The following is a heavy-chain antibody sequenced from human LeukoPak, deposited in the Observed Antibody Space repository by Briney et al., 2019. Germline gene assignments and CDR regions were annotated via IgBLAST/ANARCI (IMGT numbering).Heavy chain of an antibody. V-gene: IGHV4-59*01. CDR3: ARGYNSSFDY. CDR1: GGSISTYY. D-gene: IGHD6-19*01. Sequence: SETLSLTCTVSGGSISTYYWSWIRQPPGKGLEWIGFIYYTGNTYYNPSLKSRVTISVDMTKNQFSLKLSSVTAADTAVYYCARGYNSSFDYWGQGTLVTVSS. CDR2: IYYTGNT. J-gene: IGHJ4*02.